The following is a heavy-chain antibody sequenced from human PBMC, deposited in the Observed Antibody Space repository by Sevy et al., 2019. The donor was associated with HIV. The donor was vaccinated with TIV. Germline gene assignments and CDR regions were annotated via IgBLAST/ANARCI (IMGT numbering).Heavy chain of an antibody. D-gene: IGHD3-22*01. V-gene: IGHV3-11*01. J-gene: IGHJ3*02. CDR3: ARSDSSGYYMWGAFDI. CDR2: ISSSGSTI. CDR1: GFTFSDYY. Sequence: GGSLRLSCAASGFTFSDYYMSWIRQAPGKGLEWVSYISSSGSTIYYADSVKGRFTISRDNAKNSLYLQMNSLRAEDTAVYYCARSDSSGYYMWGAFDIWGLGTMVTVSS.